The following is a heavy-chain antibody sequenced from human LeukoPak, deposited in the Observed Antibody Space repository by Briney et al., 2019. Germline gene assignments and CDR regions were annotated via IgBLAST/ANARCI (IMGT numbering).Heavy chain of an antibody. Sequence: GGSLRLSCAASGFTFVSYWMSWVRQAPGRGLEWVANIKQVGSVTYYVDSVKGRCTLSRDNAKNSRYLQMNSLRAESTAVYYSARKGGLDYWGQGTLVTVSS. J-gene: IGHJ4*02. CDR3: ARKGGLDY. CDR1: GFTFVSYW. V-gene: IGHV3-7*01. CDR2: IKQVGSVT.